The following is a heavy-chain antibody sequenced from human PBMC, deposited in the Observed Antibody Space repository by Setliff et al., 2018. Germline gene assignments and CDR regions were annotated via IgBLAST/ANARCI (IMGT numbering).Heavy chain of an antibody. J-gene: IGHJ6*02. CDR3: ASDGQGNYNFWSGSYYYYGMDV. CDR1: GYTFTSYD. Sequence: GASVKVSCKASGYTFTSYDINWVRQATGQGLEWMGWINPNSGGTNYAQKFQGWVTMTRDTSISTAYMELSRLRSDDTAVYYCASDGQGNYNFWSGSYYYYGMDVWGQGTTVTVSS. D-gene: IGHD3-3*01. V-gene: IGHV1-2*04. CDR2: INPNSGGT.